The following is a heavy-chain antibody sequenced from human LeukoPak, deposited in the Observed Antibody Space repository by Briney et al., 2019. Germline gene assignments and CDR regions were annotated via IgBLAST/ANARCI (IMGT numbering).Heavy chain of an antibody. J-gene: IGHJ4*02. Sequence: SETLSLTCTVSGVTISSSSYYWGWIRQPPGKGLEWIESIYYSGSTYYNPSLKSLVTISVDTSKNQFSLKLSSVTAADTAVYYCARLFPSGWYVDDLGQGTLVTVSS. CDR2: IYYSGST. D-gene: IGHD6-19*01. CDR3: ARLFPSGWYVDD. V-gene: IGHV4-39*01. CDR1: GVTISSSSYY.